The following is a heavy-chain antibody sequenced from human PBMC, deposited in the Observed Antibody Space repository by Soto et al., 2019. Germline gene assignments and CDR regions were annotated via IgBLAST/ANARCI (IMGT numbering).Heavy chain of an antibody. V-gene: IGHV3-11*04. CDR2: ISSSGSII. Sequence: GGSLRPCCAAPGFTFSDNYMSGIRQAPGKGLEWVSYISSSGSIIYYADSVKGRFTISRDNAKNSLYLQMNSLRAEDTAVYYCTRDASRDSSARGWFDPWGPGTLVTAPQ. J-gene: IGHJ5*02. D-gene: IGHD6-13*01. CDR1: GFTFSDNY. CDR3: TRDASRDSSARGWFDP.